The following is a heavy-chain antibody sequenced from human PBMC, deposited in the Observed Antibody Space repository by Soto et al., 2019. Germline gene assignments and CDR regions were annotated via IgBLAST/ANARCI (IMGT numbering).Heavy chain of an antibody. D-gene: IGHD6-13*01. CDR3: ARQRAVYSSSWYLDY. J-gene: IGHJ4*02. Sequence: SETLSLTCTVSGGSISSSGYYWGWIRQPPGKGLEWIGSIYYSGSTYYNPSLKSRVTISVDTSKNQFSLKLSSVTAADTAVYYCARQRAVYSSSWYLDYWGQGTLVTVSS. CDR1: GGSISSSGYY. V-gene: IGHV4-39*01. CDR2: IYYSGST.